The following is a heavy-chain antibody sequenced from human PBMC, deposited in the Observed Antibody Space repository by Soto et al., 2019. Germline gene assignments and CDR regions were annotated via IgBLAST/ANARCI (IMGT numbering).Heavy chain of an antibody. CDR1: GGSFSGYY. J-gene: IGHJ5*02. CDR2: ITHSGST. Sequence: QVQLQQWGAGLLKPSETLSLTCAVYGGSFSGYYWSWIRQPPGKGLEWIGEITHSGSTNYNPSRDSRVTISVDTSKNQFALKLSSVTAADTAVYYCARRSAAGPWGQGTLVTVSS. CDR3: ARRSAAGP. D-gene: IGHD6-25*01. V-gene: IGHV4-34*01.